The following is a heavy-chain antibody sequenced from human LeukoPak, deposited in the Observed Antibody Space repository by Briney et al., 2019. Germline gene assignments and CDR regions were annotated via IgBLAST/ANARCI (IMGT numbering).Heavy chain of an antibody. Sequence: SETLSLTCAVYGGSFSGYYWSWIRQPPGKGLEWIGEINHSGSTNYNPSLKSRVTISVDTSKNQFSLKLSSVTAADTAVYYCASVSSVVPAAPVHYWGQGTLVTVSS. CDR1: GGSFSGYY. V-gene: IGHV4-34*01. D-gene: IGHD2-2*01. J-gene: IGHJ4*02. CDR2: INHSGST. CDR3: ASVSSVVPAAPVHY.